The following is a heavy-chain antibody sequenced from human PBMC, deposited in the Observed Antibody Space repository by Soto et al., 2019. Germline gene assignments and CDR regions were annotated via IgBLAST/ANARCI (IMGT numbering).Heavy chain of an antibody. Sequence: EVQLLESGGGLVQPGGSLRLSCAASGFTFSNFAMSWYRQAPGKGLEWVSVINGNGRSKYHADSVQGRFTISRDNSKNELYLQMNSLRAGDTALYYCAKGRVVGVTTCPDFWGQGTLVTVSS. D-gene: IGHD1-26*01. V-gene: IGHV3-23*01. CDR3: AKGRVVGVTTCPDF. CDR1: GFTFSNFA. J-gene: IGHJ4*02. CDR2: INGNGRSK.